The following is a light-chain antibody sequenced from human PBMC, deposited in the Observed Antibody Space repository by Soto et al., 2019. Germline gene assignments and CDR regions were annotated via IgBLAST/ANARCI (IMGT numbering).Light chain of an antibody. V-gene: IGLV4-69*01. CDR2: VNSDGSH. CDR3: QTWATGSHGV. CDR1: SGHSSYA. J-gene: IGLJ2*01. Sequence: QSVLTQSPSASAALGASVKFTGTLSSGHSSYAIAWHQQQPEKGPRYLKKVNSDGSHIKGDDIPDRFSGSSSGAERYLTIASLQSEDEADYYCQTWATGSHGVFGGGTQLTVL.